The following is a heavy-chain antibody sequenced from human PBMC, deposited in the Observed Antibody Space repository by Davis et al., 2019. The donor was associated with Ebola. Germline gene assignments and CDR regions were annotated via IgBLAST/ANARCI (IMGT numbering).Heavy chain of an antibody. Sequence: AASVKVSCKASGYTFTSYAMHWVRQAPGQRLEWMGWINAGNGNTKYSQKFQGRVTMTTDTSTSTAYMELRSLRSDDTAVYYCARGLPSSCEDYWGQGTLVTVSS. CDR2: INAGNGNT. V-gene: IGHV1-3*01. D-gene: IGHD6-13*01. CDR3: ARGLPSSCEDY. J-gene: IGHJ4*02. CDR1: GYTFTSYA.